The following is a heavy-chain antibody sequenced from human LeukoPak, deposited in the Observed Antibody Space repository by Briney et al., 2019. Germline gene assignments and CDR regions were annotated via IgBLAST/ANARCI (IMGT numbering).Heavy chain of an antibody. CDR1: GYTFTGYY. V-gene: IGHV1-2*06. CDR2: INPNSGGT. D-gene: IGHD5-18*01. J-gene: IGHJ4*02. Sequence: ASVKVSCKASGYTFTGYYMHWVRQAPGQGLEWMGRINPNSGGTNYAQKFQGRVIMTRDTSISTAYMELSRLRSDDTAVYYCARERAFRGYSYWGQGTLVTVSS. CDR3: ARERAFRGYSY.